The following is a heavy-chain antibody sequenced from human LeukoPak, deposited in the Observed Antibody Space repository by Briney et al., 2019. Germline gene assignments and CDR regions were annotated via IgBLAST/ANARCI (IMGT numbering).Heavy chain of an antibody. CDR2: IYYSGST. Sequence: SETLSLTCTVSGGSISSYSWSWIRQPPGKGLEWIGYIYYSGSTNYNPSLKSRVTISVDTSKNQFSLKLSSVTAADTAVYYCAGRTRYYYYYGMDVWGQGTTVTVSS. CDR1: GGSISSYS. J-gene: IGHJ6*02. CDR3: AGRTRYYYYYGMDV. V-gene: IGHV4-59*01. D-gene: IGHD1-14*01.